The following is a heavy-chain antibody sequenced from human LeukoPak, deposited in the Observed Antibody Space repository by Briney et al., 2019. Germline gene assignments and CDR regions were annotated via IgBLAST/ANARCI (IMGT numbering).Heavy chain of an antibody. CDR1: GFTFSNYA. J-gene: IGHJ4*02. CDR3: AKSIVSGYDTLDY. V-gene: IGHV3-23*01. CDR2: IVASGGST. Sequence: GGSLRLSCAAFGFTFSNYAMSWVRQAPGKGLEWVSAIVASGGSTFYADSVKGRLTISRDNSKNTLYLQMNSLRVEDTALYYCAKSIVSGYDTLDYWGQGTLVSVSS. D-gene: IGHD5-12*01.